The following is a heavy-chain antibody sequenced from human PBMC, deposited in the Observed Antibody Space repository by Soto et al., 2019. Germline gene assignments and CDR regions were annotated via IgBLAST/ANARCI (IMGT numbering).Heavy chain of an antibody. D-gene: IGHD2-2*01. J-gene: IGHJ5*02. V-gene: IGHV4-30-4*01. CDR3: ARGAVPAPNAWNWFDP. CDR2: IYYSGST. Sequence: SETLSLTCTVSGGSISSGDYYWSWIRQPPGKGLEWIGYIYYSGSTYYNPSLKSRVTISVDTSKNQFSLKLSSVTAADTAVYYCARGAVPAPNAWNWFDPWGQGTLVTVSS. CDR1: GGSISSGDYY.